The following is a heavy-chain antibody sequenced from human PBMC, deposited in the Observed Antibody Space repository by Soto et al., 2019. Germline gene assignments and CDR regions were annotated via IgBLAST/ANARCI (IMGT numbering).Heavy chain of an antibody. D-gene: IGHD3-16*01. V-gene: IGHV3-30*18. Sequence: QVQLVESGGGVVQPGRSLRLSCAASGFTFSSYGMHWVRQAPGKGLEWVAVISYDGSYKYYADSVKGRFTISRDNSKNSLYLQMNSLRAEDTAVYYCAKWNGGFDYLGQGTLVTVSS. CDR3: AKWNGGFDY. CDR2: ISYDGSYK. J-gene: IGHJ4*02. CDR1: GFTFSSYG.